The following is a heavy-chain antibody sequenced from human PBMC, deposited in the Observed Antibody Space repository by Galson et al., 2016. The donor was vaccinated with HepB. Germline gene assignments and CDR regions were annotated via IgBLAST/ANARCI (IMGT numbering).Heavy chain of an antibody. CDR3: AREPHDFGDYGVDY. J-gene: IGHJ4*02. D-gene: IGHD4-17*01. Sequence: SLRLSCAASGFSSSTHSMDWVRQAPGKGLEWVSYIRSSGSYISYADSVKGRFTISRDNAKNSLYLQLNSLRAEDTAVYYCAREPHDFGDYGVDYWGQGTLVTVSS. V-gene: IGHV3-21*01. CDR2: IRSSGSYI. CDR1: GFSSSTHS.